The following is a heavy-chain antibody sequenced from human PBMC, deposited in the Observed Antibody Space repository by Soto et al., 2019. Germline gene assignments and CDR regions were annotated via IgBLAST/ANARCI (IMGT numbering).Heavy chain of an antibody. CDR2: IIPIFGTA. J-gene: IGHJ4*02. D-gene: IGHD5-12*01. V-gene: IGHV1-69*13. CDR1: GCTFSSYA. CDR3: ARDRDSGYDSLDY. Sequence: GASVKVSCKASGCTFSSYAISWVRQAPGQGLEWMGGIIPIFGTANYAQKFQGRVTITADESTSTAYMELSSLRSEDTAVYYCARDRDSGYDSLDYWGQGTLVTVSS.